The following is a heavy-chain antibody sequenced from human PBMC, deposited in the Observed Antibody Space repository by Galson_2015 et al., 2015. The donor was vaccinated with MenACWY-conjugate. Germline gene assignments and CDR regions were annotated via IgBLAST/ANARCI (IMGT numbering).Heavy chain of an antibody. Sequence: SLRLSCAASGFRFTDYWMTWVRQAPGKGLDWVANIHQGGSRAHYADSVKGRFTISRDNAKNSVFLQMSSLRPEDSAVYYCVRDGEYGDTAGMAVWGQGTTVPV. J-gene: IGHJ6*02. V-gene: IGHV3-7*03. CDR3: VRDGEYGDTAGMAV. CDR1: GFRFTDYW. D-gene: IGHD4-17*01. CDR2: IHQGGSRA.